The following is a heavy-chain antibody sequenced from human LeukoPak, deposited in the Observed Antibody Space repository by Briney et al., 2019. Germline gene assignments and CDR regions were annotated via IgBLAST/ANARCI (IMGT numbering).Heavy chain of an antibody. D-gene: IGHD2-2*02. Sequence: PSETLSLTCAVYGGSFSGYYWSWIRQPPGKGLEWIGEINHSGSTNYNPSLKSRVTISVDTSKNQFSLKLSSVTAADTAVYYCARRYCSSTSCYMGFDYWGQGTLVTVSS. J-gene: IGHJ4*02. CDR3: ARRYCSSTSCYMGFDY. CDR1: GGSFSGYY. CDR2: INHSGST. V-gene: IGHV4-34*01.